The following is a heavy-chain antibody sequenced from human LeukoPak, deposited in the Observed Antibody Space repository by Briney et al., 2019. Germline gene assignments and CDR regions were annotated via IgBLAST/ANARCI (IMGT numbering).Heavy chain of an antibody. D-gene: IGHD4-17*01. CDR2: IDPSVSYT. V-gene: IGHV5-10-1*01. CDR1: GSRFIGST. Sequence: GGPLKTSGQAPGSRFIGSTLAGAPQLQGKGLSWSGRIDPSVSYTNYSPSFQGHVSISADKSISTAYLQWSSLKASDTAMYYCARRLTTVTPGAFDYWGQGTLVTVSS. J-gene: IGHJ4*02. CDR3: ARRLTTVTPGAFDY.